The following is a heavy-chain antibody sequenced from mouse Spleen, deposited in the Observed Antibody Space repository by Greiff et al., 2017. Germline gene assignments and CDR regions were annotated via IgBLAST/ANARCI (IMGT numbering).Heavy chain of an antibody. V-gene: IGHV1-42*01. CDR1: GYSFTGYY. D-gene: IGHD1-2*01. CDR3: ARAITAGDYFDY. CDR2: INPSTGGT. J-gene: IGHJ2*01. Sequence: VQLQQPGPELVKPGASVKISCKASGYSFTGYYMNWVKQSPEKSLEWIGEINPSTGGTTYNQKFKAKATLTVDKSSSTAYMQLKSLTSEDSAVYYCARAITAGDYFDYWGQGTTLTVSS.